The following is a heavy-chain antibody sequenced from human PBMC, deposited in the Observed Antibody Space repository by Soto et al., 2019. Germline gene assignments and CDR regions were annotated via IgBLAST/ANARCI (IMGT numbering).Heavy chain of an antibody. J-gene: IGHJ4*02. CDR3: AREKSIYFEWSVGLFDY. D-gene: IGHD3-9*01. V-gene: IGHV3-33*01. Sequence: GGSLRLSCAASGFTFSSYGMHWVRQAPGKGLEWVAVIWYDGSNKYYADSVKGRFTISRDNSKNTLYLQMNSLRAEDTAVYYCAREKSIYFEWSVGLFDYWGQGTLVTAPQ. CDR1: GFTFSSYG. CDR2: IWYDGSNK.